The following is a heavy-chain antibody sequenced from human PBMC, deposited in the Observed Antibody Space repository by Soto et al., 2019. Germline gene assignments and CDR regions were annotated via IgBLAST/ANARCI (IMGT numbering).Heavy chain of an antibody. Sequence: SEPLSLTCTVSGGSISSTSYYWAWIRQPPGKRLEWIGSIYYSGSTYYNPSLKSRVTISVDTSKNQFSLKLSSVTAADTAVYYCARNHPPLEWLYGGYYMDVWGKGTTVTVSS. D-gene: IGHD3-3*01. CDR1: GGSISSTSYY. CDR2: IYYSGST. V-gene: IGHV4-39*01. J-gene: IGHJ6*03. CDR3: ARNHPPLEWLYGGYYMDV.